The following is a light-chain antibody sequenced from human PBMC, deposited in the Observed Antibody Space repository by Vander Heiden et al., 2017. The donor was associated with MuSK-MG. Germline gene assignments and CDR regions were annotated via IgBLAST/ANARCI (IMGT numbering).Light chain of an antibody. V-gene: IGLV1-40*01. Sequence: QSVLTQPPSVSGAPGQRVTISCTGSNSNIGAGYDAQWYQQVPGTAPKLLIYGNTNRPSGVPDRFSASKSGTSASLAITGLQAEDEADYYCQSYDSSLNVVFGGGIKLTVL. J-gene: IGLJ2*01. CDR1: NSNIGAGYD. CDR2: GNT. CDR3: QSYDSSLNVV.